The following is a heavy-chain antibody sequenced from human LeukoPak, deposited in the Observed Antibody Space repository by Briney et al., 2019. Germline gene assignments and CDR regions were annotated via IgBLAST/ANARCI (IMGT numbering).Heavy chain of an antibody. V-gene: IGHV4-61*01. CDR1: GGSVSSGSYY. J-gene: IGHJ3*02. CDR2: IYYSGST. Sequence: SETPSLTRTVSGGSVSSGSYYWGWLRQPPGKGLEWIGYIYYSGSTNYNPSLKSRVTISVDTSKNQFSLKLSSVTAADTAVYYCARGLEVGIAFDIWGQGKMVTVSS. CDR3: ARGLEVGIAFDI. D-gene: IGHD1-26*01.